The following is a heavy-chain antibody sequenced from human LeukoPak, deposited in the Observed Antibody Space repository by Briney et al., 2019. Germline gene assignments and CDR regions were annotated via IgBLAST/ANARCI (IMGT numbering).Heavy chain of an antibody. CDR2: IKEDGREK. V-gene: IGHV3-7*01. Sequence: GSLRLSCAASGFTFSSHSMSWVRQAPGKGLEWVAYIKEDGREKDHVDSVKGRFTISRDNAKNSLYLQMNTLRADDTAVYYCARWRWLQSEFDYWGQGTLVTVSS. J-gene: IGHJ4*02. CDR3: ARWRWLQSEFDY. D-gene: IGHD5-24*01. CDR1: GFTFSSHS.